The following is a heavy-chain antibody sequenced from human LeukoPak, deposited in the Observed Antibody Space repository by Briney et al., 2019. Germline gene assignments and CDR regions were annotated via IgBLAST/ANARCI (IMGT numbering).Heavy chain of an antibody. D-gene: IGHD3-3*01. CDR2: IYYSGST. CDR3: ARDHLANLASRLFDP. Sequence: SETLSLTCTVSGGSISSYYWGWIRQPPGKGLEWIGSIYYSGSTYYNPSLKSRVTISVDTSKNQFSLKLSSVTAADTAVYYCARDHLANLASRLFDPWGQGSLVTVSS. J-gene: IGHJ5*02. V-gene: IGHV4-39*07. CDR1: GGSISSYY.